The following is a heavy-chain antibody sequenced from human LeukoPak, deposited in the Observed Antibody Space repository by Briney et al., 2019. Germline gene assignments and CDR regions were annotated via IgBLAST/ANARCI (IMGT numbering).Heavy chain of an antibody. CDR1: GFSFSGHW. CDR2: IKADGSEK. CDR3: AYRNNFEY. D-gene: IGHD1-26*01. V-gene: IGHV3-7*05. Sequence: PGGSLRLSWAASGFSFSGHWMNWVRQPPGKGLEWVANIKADGSEKYYVDSVKGRFTISRDDAKRTVDLQMDNLRAEDTAIYYCAYRNNFEYWGQGALVTVSS. J-gene: IGHJ4*02.